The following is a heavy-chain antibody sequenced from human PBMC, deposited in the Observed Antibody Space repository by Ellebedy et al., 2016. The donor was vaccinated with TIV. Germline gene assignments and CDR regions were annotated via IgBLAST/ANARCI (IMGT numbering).Heavy chain of an antibody. D-gene: IGHD6-13*01. CDR3: ASSAYSSSRDY. Sequence: GESLKISCKGSGYSFTSYWISWVRQMPGKGLEWMGRIDPSDSYTNYSPSFQGHVTISADMSISTAYLQWSSLKASDTAMYYCASSAYSSSRDYWGQGTLVTVSS. CDR1: GYSFTSYW. CDR2: IDPSDSYT. V-gene: IGHV5-10-1*01. J-gene: IGHJ4*02.